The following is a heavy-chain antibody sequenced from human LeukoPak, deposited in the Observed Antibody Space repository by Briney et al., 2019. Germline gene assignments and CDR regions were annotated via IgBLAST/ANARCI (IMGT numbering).Heavy chain of an antibody. CDR2: ISSSSSTI. CDR3: ARVSGMTLDPR. J-gene: IGHJ4*02. CDR1: GFTFSSYS. V-gene: IGHV3-48*04. D-gene: IGHD4/OR15-4a*01. Sequence: GGSLRLSCAASGFTFSSYSMNWVRQAPGTGLEWVSYISSSSSTIYYADSVKGRFTISRDNAKNSLYLQMNSLRAEDTAVYYCARVSGMTLDPRWAQGTLVTVSS.